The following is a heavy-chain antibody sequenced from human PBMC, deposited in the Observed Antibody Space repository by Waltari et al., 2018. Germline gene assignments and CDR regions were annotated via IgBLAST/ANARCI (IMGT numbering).Heavy chain of an antibody. V-gene: IGHV1-2*06. CDR1: GHTCTGYA. CDR3: LRDSSGSHFYY. CDR2: INPTNGDT. Sequence: LVHYGAEVHKPEASVKDYGKATGHTCTGYAILRGRQAPAQGLEWKGRINPTNGDTHYAQKFQRRVAMTTHTSTTTSFMARHSLRSDDTAVYYCLRDSSGSHFYYWGQGTLVTVSS. D-gene: IGHD3-22*01. J-gene: IGHJ4*02.